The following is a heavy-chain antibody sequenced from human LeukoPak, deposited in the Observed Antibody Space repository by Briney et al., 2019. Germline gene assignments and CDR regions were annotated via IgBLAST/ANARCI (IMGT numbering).Heavy chain of an antibody. D-gene: IGHD6-19*01. Sequence: GGSLRLSCAASGFPFSNFVMHWVRQAPGKGLEWVAVISNDGSNKYYLDSVKGRFTISRDNSKNTLYLQMNSLRIDDTAVYYCARDSLDIRGWYGGYFYYYGMDVWGQGTTVTVSS. V-gene: IGHV3-30*03. CDR1: GFPFSNFV. J-gene: IGHJ6*02. CDR3: ARDSLDIRGWYGGYFYYYGMDV. CDR2: ISNDGSNK.